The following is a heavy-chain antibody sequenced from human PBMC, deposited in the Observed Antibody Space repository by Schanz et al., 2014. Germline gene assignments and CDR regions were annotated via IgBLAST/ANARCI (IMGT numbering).Heavy chain of an antibody. CDR2: ISSSSSYT. J-gene: IGHJ4*02. CDR1: GVTFSSYA. Sequence: EVRLLESGGGFVQPGGSLRLSCVASGVTFSSYAMSWVRQASGKGLEWVSYISSSSSYTNYADSVKGRFTISRDNAKNSLYLQMNSLRAEDTAVHYCARGRGFYDYWGQGTLVTVSS. CDR3: ARGRGFYDY. D-gene: IGHD3-10*01. V-gene: IGHV3-48*04.